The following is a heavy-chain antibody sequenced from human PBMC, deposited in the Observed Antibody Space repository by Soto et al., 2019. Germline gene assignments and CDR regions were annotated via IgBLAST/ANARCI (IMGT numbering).Heavy chain of an antibody. D-gene: IGHD5-12*01. CDR2: ISYDGSNK. Sequence: QVQLVESGGGVVQPGRSLRLSCAASGFTFSSYGMHWVRQAPGKGLEWVAVISYDGSNKYYEDSVKGRFTISRDNSKNTLLLQMNSLRAEDTAVYYCPKGRIYGGYIDYWGQGTLVTVSS. V-gene: IGHV3-30*18. J-gene: IGHJ4*02. CDR3: PKGRIYGGYIDY. CDR1: GFTFSSYG.